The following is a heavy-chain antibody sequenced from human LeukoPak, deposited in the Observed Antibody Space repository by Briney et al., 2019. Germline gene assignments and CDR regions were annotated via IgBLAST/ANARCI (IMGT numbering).Heavy chain of an antibody. CDR2: INGDGAST. V-gene: IGHV3-74*01. CDR1: GFTFHSHW. Sequence: GGSLRLPCAASGFTFHSHWVHWLCQAPGKGLVWVSRINGDGASTAYADSVRGRFTISRDNDKNTLYLQMNSLRADDTAVYYCARGAYAWQDYWGQGTLVTVSS. CDR3: ARGAYAWQDY. D-gene: IGHD3-16*01. J-gene: IGHJ4*02.